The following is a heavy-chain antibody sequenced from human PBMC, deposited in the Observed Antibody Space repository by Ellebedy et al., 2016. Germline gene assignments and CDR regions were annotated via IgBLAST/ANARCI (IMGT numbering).Heavy chain of an antibody. CDR1: GFTFSYYD. Sequence: GSLRLSXAASGFTFSYYDMNWVRQAPGKGLEWVGGFYHSGSTYYNPSLKSRVTISVDTSKNQLSLKLNSVTAADTAVYYCARGRQQLVLWNEYFYFWGQGTLVTVSS. J-gene: IGHJ1*01. D-gene: IGHD2-21*01. CDR2: FYHSGST. V-gene: IGHV4-34*01. CDR3: ARGRQQLVLWNEYFYF.